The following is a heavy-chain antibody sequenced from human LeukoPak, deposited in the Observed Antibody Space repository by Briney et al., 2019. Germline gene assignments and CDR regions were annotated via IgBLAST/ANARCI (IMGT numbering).Heavy chain of an antibody. CDR2: IIPILDIA. D-gene: IGHD6-13*01. J-gene: IGHJ4*02. CDR3: AASIAAAGTGYFDY. CDR1: GGTFSSYA. Sequence: EASVKVSCKASGGTFSSYAISWVRQAPGQGLEWMGRIIPILDIANYAQKFQGRVTITADKSTSTAYMELSSLRSEDTAVYYCAASIAAAGTGYFDYWGQGTLVTVSS. V-gene: IGHV1-69*04.